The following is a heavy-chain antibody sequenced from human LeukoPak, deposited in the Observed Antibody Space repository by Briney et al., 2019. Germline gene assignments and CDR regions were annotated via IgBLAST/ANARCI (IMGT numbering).Heavy chain of an antibody. CDR2: ISWNSGSI. V-gene: IGHV3-9*01. J-gene: IGHJ4*02. CDR1: GFTFDDYA. D-gene: IGHD1-26*01. CDR3: AKDIGSGSYYGGGDFDY. Sequence: GGSLRLSCAASGFTFDDYAMHWVRQAPGKGLEWVSGISWNSGSIGYADSVKGRFTISRDNAKNSLYLQMNSLRAEDTALYYCAKDIGSGSYYGGGDFDYWGQGTLVTVSS.